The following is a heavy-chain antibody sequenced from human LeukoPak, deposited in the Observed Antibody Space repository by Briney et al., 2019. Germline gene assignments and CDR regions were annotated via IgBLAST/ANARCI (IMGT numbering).Heavy chain of an antibody. Sequence: PGGSLRLSCAASGFTFSSYWMSWVRQAPGKGLEWVANIKQDGSEKYYVDSVKGRFTISRDNAKNSLYLQMNSLRAEDTAVYYCARDGYSSRWYWYYYGMDVWGQGTTVTVSS. D-gene: IGHD6-13*01. CDR1: GFTFSSYW. V-gene: IGHV3-7*01. CDR3: ARDGYSSRWYWYYYGMDV. CDR2: IKQDGSEK. J-gene: IGHJ6*02.